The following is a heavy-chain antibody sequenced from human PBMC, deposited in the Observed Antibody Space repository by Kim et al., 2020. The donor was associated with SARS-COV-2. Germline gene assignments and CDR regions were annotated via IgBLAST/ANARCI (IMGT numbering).Heavy chain of an antibody. V-gene: IGHV3-7*03. D-gene: IGHD7-27*01. CDR2: IKQDGSEK. Sequence: GGSLRLSCAASGFTFSSYWMSWVRQAPGKGLEWVANIKQDGSEKYYVDSVKGRFTISRDNAKNSLYLQMNSLRAEDTAVYYCAREAPNWGSSLDYWGQGTLVTVSS. CDR1: GFTFSSYW. CDR3: AREAPNWGSSLDY. J-gene: IGHJ4*02.